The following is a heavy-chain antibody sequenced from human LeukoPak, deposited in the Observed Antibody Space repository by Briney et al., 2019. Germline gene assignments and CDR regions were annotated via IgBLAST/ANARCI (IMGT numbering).Heavy chain of an antibody. D-gene: IGHD3-22*01. V-gene: IGHV3-48*03. CDR3: ARMYYYDSSGGSGFDP. CDR2: ISSSGSTI. J-gene: IGHJ5*02. CDR1: GFTFSSYE. Sequence: GGSLRLSCAASGFTFSSYEMNWVRQAPGKGLEWVSYISSSGSTIYYADSVKGRFTISRDNAKNSLYLQMNSLRAEDTAVYYCARMYYYDSSGGSGFDPWGQGTLVTVPS.